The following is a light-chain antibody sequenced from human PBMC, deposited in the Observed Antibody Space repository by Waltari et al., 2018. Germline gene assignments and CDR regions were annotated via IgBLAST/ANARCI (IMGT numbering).Light chain of an antibody. J-gene: IGLJ2*01. V-gene: IGLV3-21*01. Sequence: SSVLTQPPSVSLAPGKTARITCGGNNIGVKSGHWYQQKPGQAPALVIYDDSDRPSGIPERFSGSNSGNTATLTISRVEAGDEADYYCQVWDSNTDHVVFGGGTKLTVL. CDR3: QVWDSNTDHVV. CDR2: DDS. CDR1: NIGVKS.